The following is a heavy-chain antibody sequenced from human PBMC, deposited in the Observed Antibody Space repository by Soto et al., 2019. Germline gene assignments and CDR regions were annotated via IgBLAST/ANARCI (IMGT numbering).Heavy chain of an antibody. CDR1: GDSIGSTIHY. J-gene: IGHJ3*01. V-gene: IGHV4-31*03. D-gene: IGHD4-17*01. CDR2: IYYSGAT. CDR3: ARCREIGDKRDALDV. Sequence: QVQLQESGPGLVRPSETLSLTCSVSGDSIGSTIHYWCWIRLHPGKGLEYIGYIYYSGATYYSPSLEGRATTAEDTAKNQLSLKLTSVTAADTARYYGARCREIGDKRDALDVWGQGTMVTVSS.